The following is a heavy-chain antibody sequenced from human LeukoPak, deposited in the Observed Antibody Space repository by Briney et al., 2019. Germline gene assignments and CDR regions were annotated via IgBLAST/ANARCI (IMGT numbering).Heavy chain of an antibody. CDR1: GGTFSSYA. Sequence: PGASVKVSCKASGGTFSSYAISWVRQAPGQGLEWMGRIIPILGIANYAQKFQGRVTITADKSTSTAYMELSSLRSEDTAVYYCARAGRYSSSWLVYWGQGTLVTVSS. CDR3: ARAGRYSSSWLVY. V-gene: IGHV1-69*04. CDR2: IIPILGIA. J-gene: IGHJ4*02. D-gene: IGHD6-13*01.